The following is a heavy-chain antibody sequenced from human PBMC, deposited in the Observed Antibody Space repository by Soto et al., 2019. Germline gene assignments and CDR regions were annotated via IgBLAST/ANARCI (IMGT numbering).Heavy chain of an antibody. V-gene: IGHV1-69*13. J-gene: IGHJ6*02. D-gene: IGHD2-2*01. CDR1: GGTFSSYA. CDR2: IIPIFGTA. CDR3: ARGALYCSSTSCLRDYYYGMDV. Sequence: GPSVKVSCKASGGTFSSYAISWVRQAPGQGLEWMGGIIPIFGTANYAQKFQGRVTITADESTSTAYMELSSLRSEDTAVYYCARGALYCSSTSCLRDYYYGMDVWGQGTTVTVSS.